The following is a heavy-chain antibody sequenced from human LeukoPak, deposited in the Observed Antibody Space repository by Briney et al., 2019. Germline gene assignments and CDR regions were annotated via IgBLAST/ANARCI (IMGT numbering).Heavy chain of an antibody. Sequence: EASVKVSCKASGYTFTSYGISWVRQAPGQGLEWMGWISAYNGDTNYAQKLQGRVTMTTDTSTSTAYMELGSLRSDDTAVYYCARVGEYCSSTSCYKAGGFDYWGQGTLVTVSS. J-gene: IGHJ4*02. CDR1: GYTFTSYG. D-gene: IGHD2-2*02. V-gene: IGHV1-18*01. CDR3: ARVGEYCSSTSCYKAGGFDY. CDR2: ISAYNGDT.